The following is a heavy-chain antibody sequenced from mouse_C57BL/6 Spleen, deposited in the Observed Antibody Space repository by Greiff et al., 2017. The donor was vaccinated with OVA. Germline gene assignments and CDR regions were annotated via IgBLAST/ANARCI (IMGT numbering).Heavy chain of an antibody. D-gene: IGHD1-1*01. J-gene: IGHJ2*01. V-gene: IGHV1-82*01. CDR2: IYPGDGDT. CDR1: GYAFSSSW. Sequence: VQLQQSGPELVKPGASVKISCKASGYAFSSSWMNWVKQRPGKGLEWIGRIYPGDGDTNYNGKFKGKATLTADKSSSTAYMQLSSLTSEDSAVYFCARGGHYYGSSLHFDYWGQGTTLTVSS. CDR3: ARGGHYYGSSLHFDY.